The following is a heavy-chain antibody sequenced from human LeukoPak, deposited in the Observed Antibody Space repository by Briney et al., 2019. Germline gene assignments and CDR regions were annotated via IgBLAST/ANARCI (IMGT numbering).Heavy chain of an antibody. CDR1: GLTFDDYA. D-gene: IGHD2-2*02. CDR3: AKGLRYNGY. V-gene: IGHV3-9*01. Sequence: GGSLRLSCAASGLTFDDYAMHWVRHAPGKGVEWVSGICWNSGGIVYAASVKGRFTISRDNAKNSLYLQMNSLGAEDTALYYCAKGLRYNGYWGQGTVVTVSA. J-gene: IGHJ4*02. CDR2: ICWNSGGI.